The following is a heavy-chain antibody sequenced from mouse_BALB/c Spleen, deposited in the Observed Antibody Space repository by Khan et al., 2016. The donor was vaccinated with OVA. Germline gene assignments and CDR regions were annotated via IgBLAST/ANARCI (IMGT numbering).Heavy chain of an antibody. Sequence: EVELVESGGGLVQPGGSRKLSCAASGFTFSDYGLAWVRQAPGKGPEWVAIISSLAYSIYYADTVTGRFTISRENAKNTLYLEMSSLRSEDTAMYYCARSWAMDYWGQGTSVTVSS. CDR1: GFTFSDYG. V-gene: IGHV5-15*02. CDR2: ISSLAYSI. J-gene: IGHJ4*01. CDR3: ARSWAMDY.